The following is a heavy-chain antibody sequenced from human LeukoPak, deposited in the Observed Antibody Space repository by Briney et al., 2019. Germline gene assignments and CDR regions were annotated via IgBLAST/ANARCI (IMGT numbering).Heavy chain of an antibody. CDR3: ARGRGMGIAARWFDP. D-gene: IGHD6-6*01. V-gene: IGHV1-8*01. CDR1: GYTFTNYD. Sequence: GASVKVSCKASGYTFTNYDINWVRQATGQGLEWMGWMNPNSGNTGYAQKFQGRVTMTRNTPISTAYMELSSLRSEDTAVYYCARGRGMGIAARWFDPWGQGTLVSVSS. J-gene: IGHJ5*02. CDR2: MNPNSGNT.